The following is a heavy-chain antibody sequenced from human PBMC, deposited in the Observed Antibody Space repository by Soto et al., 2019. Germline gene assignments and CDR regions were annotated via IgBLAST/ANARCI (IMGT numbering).Heavy chain of an antibody. Sequence: QVQLVQSGAEVKKPGSSVKVSCKASGGTFSSYAISWVRQAPGQGLEWMGGIIPIFGTANYAQKFQGRVTITADESTSTAYMELSSLRSEDTAVYYCARDRCGSTSCHRDYYYYYGMDVWGQGTTVTVSS. CDR2: IIPIFGTA. CDR1: GGTFSSYA. D-gene: IGHD2-2*01. V-gene: IGHV1-69*01. J-gene: IGHJ6*02. CDR3: ARDRCGSTSCHRDYYYYYGMDV.